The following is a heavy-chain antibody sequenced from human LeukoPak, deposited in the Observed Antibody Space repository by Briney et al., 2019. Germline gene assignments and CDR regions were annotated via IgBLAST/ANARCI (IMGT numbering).Heavy chain of an antibody. D-gene: IGHD3-22*01. CDR2: IYYSGST. J-gene: IGHJ4*02. Sequence: SETLSLTCTVSGGSVSSGSYYRSWIRQPPGKGLEWIGYIYYSGSTNYNPSLKSRVTISVDTSKNQFSLKLSSVTAADTAVYYCARDLRGSSGYFDYWGQGTLVTVSS. V-gene: IGHV4-61*01. CDR1: GGSVSSGSYY. CDR3: ARDLRGSSGYFDY.